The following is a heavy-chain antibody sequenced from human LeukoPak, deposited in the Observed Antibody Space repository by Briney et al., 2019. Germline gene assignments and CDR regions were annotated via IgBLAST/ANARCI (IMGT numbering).Heavy chain of an antibody. CDR3: ARDLDYYDSSGYSPVERDY. D-gene: IGHD3-22*01. Sequence: GGSLRLSCAASGFTFSTYSMNWVRQAPGKGLEWISYISSSSSTIYYADSVKGRFTVSRDNAKNSLYLRMNSLRAEDTAVYYCARDLDYYDSSGYSPVERDYWGQGTLVTVSS. CDR1: GFTFSTYS. CDR2: ISSSSSTI. V-gene: IGHV3-48*04. J-gene: IGHJ4*02.